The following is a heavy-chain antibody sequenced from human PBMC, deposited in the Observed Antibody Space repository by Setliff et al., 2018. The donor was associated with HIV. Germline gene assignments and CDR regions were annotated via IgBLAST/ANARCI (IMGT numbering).Heavy chain of an antibody. CDR2: IIPIFGTA. CDR1: GGTFSSYA. Sequence: SVKVSCKASGGTFSSYAISWVRQAPGQGLEWMGGIIPIFGTANYAQKFQGRVTITADESTSTAYMELSSLRSEDTAVYYCARFSLGYCGGGSCYPDFDPWGQGTLVTVSS. D-gene: IGHD2-15*01. V-gene: IGHV1-69*13. CDR3: ARFSLGYCGGGSCYPDFDP. J-gene: IGHJ5*02.